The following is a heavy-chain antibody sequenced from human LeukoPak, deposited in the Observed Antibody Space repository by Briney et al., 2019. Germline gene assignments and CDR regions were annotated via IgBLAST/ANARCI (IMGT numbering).Heavy chain of an antibody. CDR2: INSSSSYI. Sequence: GGSLRLSCAASGFTFSSYSMNWVRQAPGKGLKWVSSINSSSSYIYYADSVKGRFTISRDNAKNSLYLQMNSLSAGDTAVYYCASIPGIAVAAFDIWGQGTMVTVSS. CDR1: GFTFSSYS. V-gene: IGHV3-21*01. CDR3: ASIPGIAVAAFDI. J-gene: IGHJ3*02. D-gene: IGHD6-19*01.